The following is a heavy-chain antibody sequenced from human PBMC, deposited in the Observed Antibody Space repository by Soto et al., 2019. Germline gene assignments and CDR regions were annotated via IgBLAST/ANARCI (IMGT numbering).Heavy chain of an antibody. CDR2: ITYEGSHR. CDR3: AKDVTVAGAPIYDTGLDV. J-gene: IGHJ6*02. D-gene: IGHD6-19*01. V-gene: IGHV3-30*18. Sequence: QVQLVQSGGGLVQPGRSLRLSCAASGFDFNKFGLHWVRQTPGKGLEWVAFITYEGSHRDHADSVKGRFTVSRDNSKKMLYLQMDSLRPDDTAVYYCAKDVTVAGAPIYDTGLDVWGQGTTVTVTS. CDR1: GFDFNKFG.